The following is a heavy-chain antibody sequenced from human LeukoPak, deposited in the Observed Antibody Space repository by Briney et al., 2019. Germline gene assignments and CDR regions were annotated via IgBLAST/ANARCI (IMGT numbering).Heavy chain of an antibody. CDR2: IKQDGSEK. J-gene: IGHJ4*02. V-gene: IGHV3-7*01. Sequence: PGGSLRLSCAASGFTFSSYWMSWVRQAPGKGLEWVANIKQDGSEKYYVDSVKGRFTISRDSAKNSLYLQMSSLRAEDTAVYYCARVGSSWYRTYFDYWGQGTLVTVSS. D-gene: IGHD6-13*01. CDR1: GFTFSSYW. CDR3: ARVGSSWYRTYFDY.